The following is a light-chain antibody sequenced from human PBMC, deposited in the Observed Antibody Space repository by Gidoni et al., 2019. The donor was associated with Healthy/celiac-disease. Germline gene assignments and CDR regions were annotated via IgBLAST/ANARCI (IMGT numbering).Light chain of an antibody. CDR2: GAS. CDR3: QQYGSSPGT. CDR1: QSVSSSY. V-gene: IGKV3-20*01. J-gene: IGKJ5*01. Sequence: EIVLTQPPGTLSLSPAEQATLSCRASQSVSSSYLAWYQQKPGQALRLLIYGASSRATGIPDRFSGSGSGTDFTLTISRLQPEDFAVYYCQQYGSSPGTFGQGTRLEIK.